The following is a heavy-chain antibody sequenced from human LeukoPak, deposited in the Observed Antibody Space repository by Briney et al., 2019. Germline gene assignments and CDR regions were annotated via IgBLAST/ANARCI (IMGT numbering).Heavy chain of an antibody. V-gene: IGHV1-8*01. CDR1: GYTFASYD. CDR2: MNPNSGNT. Sequence: ASVKVSCKASGYTFASYDINWVRQATGQGLEWMGWMNPNSGNTGYAQKFQGRVPMTRNTSISTAYMELSSLRSEDTAVYYCARGLTVRSSGTFGYWGQGTLVTVSS. CDR3: ARGLTVRSSGTFGY. J-gene: IGHJ4*02. D-gene: IGHD6-19*01.